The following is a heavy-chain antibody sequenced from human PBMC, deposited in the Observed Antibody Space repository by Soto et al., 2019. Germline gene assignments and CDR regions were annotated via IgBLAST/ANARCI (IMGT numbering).Heavy chain of an antibody. J-gene: IGHJ6*03. CDR3: ARAGNNWNDVGEYYYYYYYMDV. V-gene: IGHV3-48*01. Sequence: EVQLVESGGGLVQPGGSLRLSCAASGFTFSSYSMNWVRQAPGKGLVWVSYISSSSSTIYYADSVKGRFTISRDNAKNSLYLQMNSLRAEDTAVYYCARAGNNWNDVGEYYYYYYYMDVWGKGTTVTVSS. D-gene: IGHD1-1*01. CDR1: GFTFSSYS. CDR2: ISSSSSTI.